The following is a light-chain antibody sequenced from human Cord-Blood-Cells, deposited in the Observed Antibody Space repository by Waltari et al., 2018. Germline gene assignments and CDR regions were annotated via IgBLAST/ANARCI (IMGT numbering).Light chain of an antibody. V-gene: IGLV2-14*01. CDR2: EVS. Sequence: QSALTQPASVSGSPGQSITISCTGTSSDVGGYNYVSWYQQHPGKAPKLMIYEVSKRPSGVSNRFSRSKSGNAASLIISGLQAEDEADYYCSAYTSSRTYVFGTGTKVTVL. CDR3: SAYTSSRTYV. J-gene: IGLJ1*01. CDR1: SSDVGGYNY.